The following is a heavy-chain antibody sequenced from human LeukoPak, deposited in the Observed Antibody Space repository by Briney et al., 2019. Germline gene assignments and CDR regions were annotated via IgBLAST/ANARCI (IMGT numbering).Heavy chain of an antibody. Sequence: ASVKVSCKASGYTFTSYGISWVRQAPGQGLEWMGWISAYNGNTNYAQKLQGRVTMTTDTSTSTAYMELRSLRSDDTAVYYCGRGDSGSTSSYYYYMDVWGKGTTVTVSS. V-gene: IGHV1-18*01. D-gene: IGHD1-26*01. CDR3: GRGDSGSTSSYYYYMDV. CDR1: GYTFTSYG. CDR2: ISAYNGNT. J-gene: IGHJ6*03.